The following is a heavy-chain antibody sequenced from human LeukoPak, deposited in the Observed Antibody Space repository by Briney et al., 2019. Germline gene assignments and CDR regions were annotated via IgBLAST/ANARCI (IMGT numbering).Heavy chain of an antibody. CDR1: GYTFTGYY. V-gene: IGHV1-2*02. Sequence: GASVKASCKASGYTFTGYYMHWVRQAPGQGLEWMGWINPNSGGTNYAQKFQGRVTMTRDTSISAAYMELSRLRSDDTAVYYCARDSLYCSGGSCYDGWFDPWGQGTLVTVSS. CDR3: ARDSLYCSGGSCYDGWFDP. CDR2: INPNSGGT. J-gene: IGHJ5*02. D-gene: IGHD2-15*01.